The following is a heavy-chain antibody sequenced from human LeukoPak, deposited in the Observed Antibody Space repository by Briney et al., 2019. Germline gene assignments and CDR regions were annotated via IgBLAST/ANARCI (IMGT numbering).Heavy chain of an antibody. CDR1: GHTFSHYY. Sequence: GGSQRLSCAASGHTFSHYYMSWIRQAPGKGLEWVSYISSSGSTIYYADSVKGRLTNPRDNAKNSLYLQMNSLRAEDTAVYYCARDARRSIAAAGTSVVSDPWGQGILVTVSS. CDR2: ISSSGSTI. D-gene: IGHD6-13*01. J-gene: IGHJ5*02. V-gene: IGHV3-11*01. CDR3: ARDARRSIAAAGTSVVSDP.